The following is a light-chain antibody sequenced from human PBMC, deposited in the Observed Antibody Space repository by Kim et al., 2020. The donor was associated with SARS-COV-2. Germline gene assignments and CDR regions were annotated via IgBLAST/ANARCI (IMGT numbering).Light chain of an antibody. Sequence: GQSITISCTGTTSDVVAYNYVSWYKQHPGKAPKLMIYDVTKRPSGVSNRFSGSKSGNTASLTISGLQAEDEADYYCSSYTTTSTSVFGGGTQLTVL. CDR3: SSYTTTSTSV. CDR2: DVT. CDR1: TSDVVAYNY. V-gene: IGLV2-14*04. J-gene: IGLJ2*01.